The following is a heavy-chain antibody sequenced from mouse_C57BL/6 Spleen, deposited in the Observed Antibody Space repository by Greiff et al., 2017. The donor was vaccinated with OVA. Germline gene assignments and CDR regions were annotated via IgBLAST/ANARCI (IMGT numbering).Heavy chain of an antibody. V-gene: IGHV1-15*01. CDR3: TRESRVGFAY. D-gene: IGHD1-1*02. CDR2: IDPETGGT. CDR1: GYTFTDYE. Sequence: VQLQQSGAELVRPGASVTLSCKASGYTFTDYEMHWVKQTPVHGLEWIGAIDPETGGTAYNQKFKGKAILTADKSSSTAYMELRSLTSEDSAVYYCTRESRVGFAYWGQGTLVTVSA. J-gene: IGHJ3*01.